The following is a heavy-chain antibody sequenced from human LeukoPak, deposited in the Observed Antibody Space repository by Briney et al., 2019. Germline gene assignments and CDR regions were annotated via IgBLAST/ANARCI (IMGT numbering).Heavy chain of an antibody. V-gene: IGHV4-59*01. CDR1: GGSLNNYY. D-gene: IGHD2-15*01. CDR3: ARTMEGYCSGGSCYQYSYYMDV. CDR2: ISYSGSA. J-gene: IGHJ6*03. Sequence: SETLSLTCTVSGGSLNNYYWTWIRQPPGKGLEWIGYISYSGSANYNPSLKSRLTISVGSSKNQFSLKLTSVTAADTAVYYCARTMEGYCSGGSCYQYSYYMDVWGKGTTVTVSS.